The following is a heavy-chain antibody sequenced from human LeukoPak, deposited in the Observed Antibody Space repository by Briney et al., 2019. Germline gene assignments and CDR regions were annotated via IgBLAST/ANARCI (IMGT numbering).Heavy chain of an antibody. CDR1: GFTFSSYA. CDR2: ISGSGGST. CDR3: AKSPVAVASIFDY. D-gene: IGHD6-19*01. V-gene: IGHV3-23*01. J-gene: IGHJ4*02. Sequence: GGSLRLSCAVSGFTFSSYAMSWVRQAPGKGLEWVSAISGSGGSTYYADSVKGRFTISRDNAKNTLYLQMNSPRVEDTAVYYCAKSPVAVASIFDYWGQGTLVTVSS.